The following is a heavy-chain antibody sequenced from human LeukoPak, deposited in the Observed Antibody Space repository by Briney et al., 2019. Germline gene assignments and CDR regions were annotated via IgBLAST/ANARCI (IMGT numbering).Heavy chain of an antibody. CDR1: GGTFSSYA. J-gene: IGHJ6*03. Sequence: ASVKVSCKASGGTFSSYAISWVRQAPGQGLEWMGWISAYNGNTNYAQKLQGRVTMTTDTSTSTAYMELRSLRSDDTAVYYCARDIGSSWYMYYYYYMDVWGKGTTVTVSS. V-gene: IGHV1-18*01. D-gene: IGHD6-13*01. CDR3: ARDIGSSWYMYYYYYMDV. CDR2: ISAYNGNT.